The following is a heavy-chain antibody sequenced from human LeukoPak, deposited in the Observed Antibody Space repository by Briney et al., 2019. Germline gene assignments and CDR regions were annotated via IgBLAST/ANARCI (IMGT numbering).Heavy chain of an antibody. CDR3: ARLVEGVFCGGDCLDYFDY. CDR1: GYTFTSYG. CDR2: ISAYNGNT. J-gene: IGHJ4*02. D-gene: IGHD2-21*02. Sequence: VASVKVSCKASGYTFTSYGISWVRQAPGQGLEWMGWISAYNGNTNYAQKLQGRVTMTTDTSTSTAYMELRSLRSDDTAVYYCARLVEGVFCGGDCLDYFDYWGQGTLVTVSS. V-gene: IGHV1-18*01.